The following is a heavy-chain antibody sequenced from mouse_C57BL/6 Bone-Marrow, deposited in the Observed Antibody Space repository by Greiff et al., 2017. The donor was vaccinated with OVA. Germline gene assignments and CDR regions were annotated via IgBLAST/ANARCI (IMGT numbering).Heavy chain of an antibody. V-gene: IGHV5-6*01. Sequence: EVHLVESGGDLVKPGGSLKLSCAASGFTFSSYGMSWVRQTPDKRLEWVATISSGGSYTYYPDSVKGRFTISRDNAKNTLYLQMSSLKSEDTAMYYCARGVTTVVAPFDYWGQGTTLTVSS. CDR3: ARGVTTVVAPFDY. CDR2: ISSGGSYT. D-gene: IGHD1-1*01. J-gene: IGHJ2*01. CDR1: GFTFSSYG.